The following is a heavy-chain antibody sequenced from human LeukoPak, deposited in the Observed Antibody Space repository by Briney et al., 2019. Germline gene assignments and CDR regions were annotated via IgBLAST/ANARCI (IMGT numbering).Heavy chain of an antibody. D-gene: IGHD6-13*01. V-gene: IGHV3-23*01. Sequence: PGGSLRLSCAASGIIFSDYAMTWVRQAPGKGLEWVSGMSAVGGSTYYVDSLKGRFTISRDNSKNTLYLQMNSLRAEDTAVYCCAKDRSSSWYPSYMDVWGKGTTVTVSS. J-gene: IGHJ6*03. CDR2: MSAVGGST. CDR3: AKDRSSSWYPSYMDV. CDR1: GIIFSDYA.